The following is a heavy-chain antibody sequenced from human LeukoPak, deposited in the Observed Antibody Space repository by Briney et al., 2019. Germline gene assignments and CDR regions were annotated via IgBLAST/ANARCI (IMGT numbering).Heavy chain of an antibody. J-gene: IGHJ4*02. CDR2: ISWNSGSI. V-gene: IGHV3-9*01. CDR1: GFTFDDYA. D-gene: IGHD3-22*01. CDR3: AKGLVVINAPIDY. Sequence: GGSLRLSCAASGFTFDDYAMHWVRQAPGKGLEWVPGISWNSGSIGYADSVKGRFTISRDNAKNSLYLQMNSLRAEDTALYYCAKGLVVINAPIDYWGQGTLVTVSS.